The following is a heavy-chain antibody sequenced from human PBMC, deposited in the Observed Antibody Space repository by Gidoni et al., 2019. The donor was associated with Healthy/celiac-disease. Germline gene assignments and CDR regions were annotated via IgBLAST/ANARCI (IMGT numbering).Heavy chain of an antibody. CDR2: IIPILGIA. CDR3: ARGDCSGGSCYASNNWFDP. V-gene: IGHV1-69*02. J-gene: IGHJ5*02. Sequence: QVPLVQSGAEVKKPGSSVKVSCKASEGTFSSYTISWVRQAPGQGLEWMGRIIPILGIANYAQKCQGRVTITADKSTSTAYMELSSLRSEDTAVYYCARGDCSGGSCYASNNWFDPWGQGTLVTVSS. D-gene: IGHD2-15*01. CDR1: EGTFSSYT.